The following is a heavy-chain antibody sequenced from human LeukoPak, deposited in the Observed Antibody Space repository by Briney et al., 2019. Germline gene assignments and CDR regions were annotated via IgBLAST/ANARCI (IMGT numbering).Heavy chain of an antibody. J-gene: IGHJ3*02. V-gene: IGHV1-2*02. D-gene: IGHD6-19*01. Sequence: ASVKVSCKASGYTFTGYYMHWVRQAPGQGREWMGWINPNSGGTNYAQKFQGRVTMTRDTSISTAYMELSRLRSDDTAVYYCARDPPSHSSGHLIWGEGTMVTVSS. CDR2: INPNSGGT. CDR3: ARDPPSHSSGHLI. CDR1: GYTFTGYY.